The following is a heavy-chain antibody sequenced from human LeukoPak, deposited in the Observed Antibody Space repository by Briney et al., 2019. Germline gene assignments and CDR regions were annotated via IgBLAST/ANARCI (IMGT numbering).Heavy chain of an antibody. V-gene: IGHV3-7*01. J-gene: IGHJ4*02. CDR2: IKQDGSEK. D-gene: IGHD4-17*01. Sequence: GGSLRLSCAASGFTFSSYWMSWVRQAPGKGLEWVANIKQDGSEKYYVDSVKGRFTISRDNAQHSLYLQMHRLRAEDTAVYYCARHTLRSFDYWGQGTLVTVSS. CDR1: GFTFSSYW. CDR3: ARHTLRSFDY.